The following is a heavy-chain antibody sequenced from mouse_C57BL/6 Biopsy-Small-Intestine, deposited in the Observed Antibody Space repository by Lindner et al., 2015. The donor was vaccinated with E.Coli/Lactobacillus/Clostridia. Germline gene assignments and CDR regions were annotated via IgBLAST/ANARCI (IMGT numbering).Heavy chain of an antibody. CDR1: GYAFSVSW. D-gene: IGHD3-3*01. CDR2: IYPGDGDT. J-gene: IGHJ3*01. CDR3: ARGRAGTWKFAY. V-gene: IGHV1-82*01. Sequence: VQLQESGPELVKPGASVKISCKASGYAFSVSWMNWVKQRPGKGLEWIGRIYPGDGDTNYNGKFKGKATLTADKSSSTAYMQLSSLTSEDSAVYFCARGRAGTWKFAYWGQGTLVTVSA.